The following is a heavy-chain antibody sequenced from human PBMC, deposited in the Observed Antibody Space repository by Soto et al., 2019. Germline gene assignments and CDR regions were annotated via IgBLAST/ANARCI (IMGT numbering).Heavy chain of an antibody. CDR3: AKADDFWSGYRIYYYYGMDV. CDR2: ISGSGGRT. CDR1: GFTFSSYA. D-gene: IGHD3-3*01. Sequence: GGSLRLSCAASGFTFSSYAMSWVRQAPGKGLEWVSGISGSGGRTYYADSVKGRFTISRDNSKHTLYLQMNSLRAEDTAVYYCAKADDFWSGYRIYYYYGMDVWGQGTTVTVSS. J-gene: IGHJ6*02. V-gene: IGHV3-23*01.